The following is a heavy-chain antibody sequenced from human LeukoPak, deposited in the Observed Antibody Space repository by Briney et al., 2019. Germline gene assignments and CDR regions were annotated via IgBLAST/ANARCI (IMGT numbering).Heavy chain of an antibody. J-gene: IGHJ3*02. CDR1: GYTFTDYW. CDR2: IFPGDSDT. D-gene: IGHD5/OR15-5a*01. Sequence: HGESLKISCKGSGYTFTDYWIGWVRQMPGKGLEWMGIIFPGDSDTRYSPSFQGQITISADKSNSTAYLQWSSLKASDTAMYFCARHLRARPFDIWGQGIMVTVS. V-gene: IGHV5-51*01. CDR3: ARHLRARPFDI.